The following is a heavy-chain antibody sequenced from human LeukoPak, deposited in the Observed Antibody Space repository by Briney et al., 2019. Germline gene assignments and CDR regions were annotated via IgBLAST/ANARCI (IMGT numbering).Heavy chain of an antibody. D-gene: IGHD6-19*01. Sequence: GASVKVFCKASGYTFTSYGISWVRQAPGQGLEWMGWISAYNGNTNYAQKLQGRVTMTTDTSTSTAYMELRSLRSDDTAVYYCARVIAVAGIYYFDYWGQGTLVTVSS. V-gene: IGHV1-18*01. CDR2: ISAYNGNT. CDR1: GYTFTSYG. CDR3: ARVIAVAGIYYFDY. J-gene: IGHJ4*02.